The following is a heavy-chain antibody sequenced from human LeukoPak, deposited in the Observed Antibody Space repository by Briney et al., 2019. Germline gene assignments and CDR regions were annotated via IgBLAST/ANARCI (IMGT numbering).Heavy chain of an antibody. J-gene: IGHJ4*02. CDR1: GGSFSGYY. Sequence: SETLSLTCAVYGGSFSGYYWSWIRQPPGKGLEWIGEINHSGSTNYNPSLKSRVTISVDTSRNQFSLKLSSVTAADTAVYYCARGRGGYWGQGTLVTVSS. V-gene: IGHV4-34*01. CDR2: INHSGST. CDR3: ARGRGGY.